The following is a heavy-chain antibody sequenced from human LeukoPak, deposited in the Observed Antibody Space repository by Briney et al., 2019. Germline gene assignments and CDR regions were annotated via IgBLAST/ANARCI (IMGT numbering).Heavy chain of an antibody. J-gene: IGHJ4*02. Sequence: GGSLRLSCAASGFTFSTYSMNWVRQAPGKGLEWVSYISGTSSLIYYADSVKGRFTISRDNAKNSLYLQMNSLRDEDTAVYYCVRDQFFSFDYWSQGTLVTVSS. V-gene: IGHV3-48*02. CDR3: VRDQFFSFDY. CDR2: ISGTSSLI. D-gene: IGHD3-3*01. CDR1: GFTFSTYS.